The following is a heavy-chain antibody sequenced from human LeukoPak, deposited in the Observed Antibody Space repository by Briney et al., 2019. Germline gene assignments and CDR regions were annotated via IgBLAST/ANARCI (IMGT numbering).Heavy chain of an antibody. J-gene: IGHJ4*02. CDR2: ISSSSSYM. Sequence: GGSLRLSCAASGFTFSSYSMNWVRQAPGKGLEWVSSISSSSSYMYYADSVKGRFTISRDNAKNSLYLQMNSLRAEDTAVYYCARVGTGDCCYFDYWGQGTLVTVSS. CDR3: ARVGTGDCCYFDY. V-gene: IGHV3-21*01. CDR1: GFTFSSYS. D-gene: IGHD2-21*02.